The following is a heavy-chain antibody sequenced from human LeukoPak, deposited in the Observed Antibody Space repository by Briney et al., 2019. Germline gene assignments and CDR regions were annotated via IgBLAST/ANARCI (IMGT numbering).Heavy chain of an antibody. Sequence: PSETLSLTCTVSGGTISSYYWSWVRQPPGKGLEWIGYIYYSGSTNYNPSLKSRVTISVDTSKNQFSLKLSSVTAADTAVYYCARVLSCGGSCYLLDYWGQGTLVTVSS. D-gene: IGHD2-15*01. CDR3: ARVLSCGGSCYLLDY. CDR2: IYYSGST. J-gene: IGHJ4*02. V-gene: IGHV4-59*01. CDR1: GGTISSYY.